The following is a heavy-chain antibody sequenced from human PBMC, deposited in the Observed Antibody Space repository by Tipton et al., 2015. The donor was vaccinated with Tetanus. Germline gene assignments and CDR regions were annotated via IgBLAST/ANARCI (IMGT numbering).Heavy chain of an antibody. CDR2: IPYSGSP. CDR1: GGSVRAGSYY. D-gene: IGHD3-3*01. Sequence: TLSLTCTVSGGSVRAGSYYWNWIRQPPGKGLEGLAHIPYSGSPNSNYSLKSRITKSQNPSENQFSLNMASVTAADTAVYYRAGSNNDFPKKGPVDSGGQGTLVIDSS. CDR3: AGSNNDFPKKGPVDS. J-gene: IGHJ4*02. V-gene: IGHV4-61*01.